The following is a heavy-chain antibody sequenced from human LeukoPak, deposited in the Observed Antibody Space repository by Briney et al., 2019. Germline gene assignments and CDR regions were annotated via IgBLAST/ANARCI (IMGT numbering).Heavy chain of an antibody. V-gene: IGHV3-48*01. D-gene: IGHD3-22*01. CDR2: ISSSSSTI. CDR3: ARATYYYDSSGYPEGYYYYYYYMDV. CDR1: GFNFNNYG. Sequence: GGSLRLSCAASGFNFNNYGMNWVRQAPGKGLEWVTYISSSSSTIYYADSVKGRFTISRDNAKNSLYLQMNSLRAEDTAVYYCARATYYYDSSGYPEGYYYYYYYMDVWGKGTTVTVSS. J-gene: IGHJ6*03.